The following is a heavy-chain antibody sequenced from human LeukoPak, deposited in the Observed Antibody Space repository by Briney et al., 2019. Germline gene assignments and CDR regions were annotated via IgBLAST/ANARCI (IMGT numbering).Heavy chain of an antibody. CDR3: ARGRGLRHYEDAFDI. J-gene: IGHJ3*02. D-gene: IGHD4-17*01. CDR2: ISASGST. Sequence: SETLSLTCGVSGGSMTSYCWSWIRQAPGKGLEWIGYISASGSTNYNPSLGSRLTISMDASKNQFSLSLTSVTAADTALYYCARGRGLRHYEDAFDIWGQGTMVTVSS. CDR1: GGSMTSYC. V-gene: IGHV4-59*12.